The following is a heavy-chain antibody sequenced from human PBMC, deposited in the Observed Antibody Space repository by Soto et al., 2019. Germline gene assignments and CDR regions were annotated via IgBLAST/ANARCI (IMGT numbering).Heavy chain of an antibody. CDR3: ARHIGAYYDNNGYPYFDY. CDR2: IYPDDSDT. CDR1: GFNFPTFW. D-gene: IGHD3-22*01. Sequence: GESLKISCKHSGFNFPTFWIAWVRQMPGKGLEWMGTIYPDDSDTRYSPSFQGQVTISADKSIQTAYLQWGSLKASDSAMYYCARHIGAYYDNNGYPYFDYWGQGTRVTISS. V-gene: IGHV5-51*01. J-gene: IGHJ4*02.